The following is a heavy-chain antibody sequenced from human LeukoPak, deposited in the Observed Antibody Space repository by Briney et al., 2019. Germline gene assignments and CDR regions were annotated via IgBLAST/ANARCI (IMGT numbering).Heavy chain of an antibody. CDR2: INPDSGGT. CDR3: ARAFGSSAYYYY. D-gene: IGHD3-22*01. CDR1: GYTFTSYY. J-gene: IGHJ4*02. Sequence: ASVKVSCKASGYTFTSYYMHWVRQAPGQGLEWMGWINPDSGGTYYAQRFQGRVTMTRDTSISTAYMELSRLISDDTAVYYCARAFGSSAYYYYWGQGTLVTVSS. V-gene: IGHV1-2*02.